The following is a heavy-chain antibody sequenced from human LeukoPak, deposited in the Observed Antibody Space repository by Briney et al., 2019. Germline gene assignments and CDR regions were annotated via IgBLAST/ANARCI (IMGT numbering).Heavy chain of an antibody. V-gene: IGHV4-34*01. Sequence: PSETLSLTCAVYGGSFSGYYWSWIRQPPGKGLEWIGEINHSGSTNYNPSLKSRVTISVDTSKNQFSLKLSSVTAADTAVYYCARARRITIFGVVSKTELYYYYYGMDVWGQGTTVTVSS. D-gene: IGHD3-3*01. CDR1: GGSFSGYY. J-gene: IGHJ6*02. CDR3: ARARRITIFGVVSKTELYYYYYGMDV. CDR2: INHSGST.